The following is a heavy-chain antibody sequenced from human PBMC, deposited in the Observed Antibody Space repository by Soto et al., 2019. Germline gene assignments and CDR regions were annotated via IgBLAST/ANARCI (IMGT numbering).Heavy chain of an antibody. J-gene: IGHJ6*03. CDR1: GGSFSGYY. V-gene: IGHV4-34*01. D-gene: IGHD1-20*01. CDR2: INHSGST. CDR3: ARVFNFYSSYSYMDV. Sequence: SETLSLTCAVYGGSFSGYYWSWIRQPPGKGLEWIGEINHSGSTNYNPSLKSRVTISVDTSKNQFSLKLSSVTAADTAVYYCARVFNFYSSYSYMDVWGKENTVTVSS.